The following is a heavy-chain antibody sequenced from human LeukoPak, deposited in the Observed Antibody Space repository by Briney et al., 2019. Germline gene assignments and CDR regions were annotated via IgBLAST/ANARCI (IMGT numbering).Heavy chain of an antibody. CDR3: ARAAAGNVALSWFDP. Sequence: GRSLRLSCAASGFTFSDYYMTWIRQAPGKGLEWVSHADSVKGRSTISRDNAKNSPYLQMNSLRAEDTAVYYCARAAAGNVALSWFDPWGQGTLVTVSS. V-gene: IGHV3-11*01. J-gene: IGHJ5*02. CDR1: GFTFSDYY. D-gene: IGHD6-13*01.